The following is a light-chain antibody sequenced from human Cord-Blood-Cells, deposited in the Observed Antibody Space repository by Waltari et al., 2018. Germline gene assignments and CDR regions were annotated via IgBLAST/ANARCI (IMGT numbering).Light chain of an antibody. J-gene: IGLJ3*02. CDR2: RDR. V-gene: IGLV3-9*01. CDR3: QVWDSSTSKV. CDR1: NIGSKN. Sequence: SYELTQPLSVSVALGQTARITCGGNNIGSKNVHWYQQKPGQAPVLGIYRDRNRPSGSPGRFSGSNSGNTATLTISRAQAGDEADYYCQVWDSSTSKVFGGGTKLTVL.